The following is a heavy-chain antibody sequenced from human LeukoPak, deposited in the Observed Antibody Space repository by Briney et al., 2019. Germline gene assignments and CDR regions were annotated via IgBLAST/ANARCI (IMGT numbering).Heavy chain of an antibody. CDR2: FSRDGVST. D-gene: IGHD6-6*01. V-gene: IGHV3-23*01. CDR3: ARESISYPGALDY. CDR1: GFTFTSFG. J-gene: IGHJ4*02. Sequence: GGSLRLSCAASGFTFTSFGMTWVRQAPGKGLEWVSTFSRDGVSTYYSDSVKGRFTISRDNSKNTLYLQMNSLRAEDTAVYYCARESISYPGALDYWGQGTLVTVSS.